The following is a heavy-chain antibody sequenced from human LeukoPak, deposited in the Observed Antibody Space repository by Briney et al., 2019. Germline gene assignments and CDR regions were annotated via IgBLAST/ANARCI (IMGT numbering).Heavy chain of an antibody. CDR3: ARGGAIVATIRYYYYYMDV. J-gene: IGHJ6*03. V-gene: IGHV4-4*07. CDR1: GGSISSYY. D-gene: IGHD5-12*01. CDR2: IHTSGST. Sequence: PSETLSLTCTFSGGSISSYYWSWIRQPAGKGLEWIGRIHTSGSTNYNPSLKSRVTISVDTSKNQFSLKLSSVTAVDTAVYYCARGGAIVATIRYYYYYMDVWGKGTTVTVSS.